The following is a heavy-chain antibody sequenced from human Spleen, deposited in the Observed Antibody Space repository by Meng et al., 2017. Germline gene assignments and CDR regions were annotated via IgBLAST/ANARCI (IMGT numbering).Heavy chain of an antibody. J-gene: IGHJ6*02. CDR1: GFTFSSYS. V-gene: IGHV3-23*01. CDR2: ISGSGGST. D-gene: IGHD3-22*01. CDR3: AKSYYDGPLYYAMDV. Sequence: GGSLRLSCAASGFTFSSYSMNWVRQAPGKGLEWVSAISGSGGSTYYADSVKGRFTISRDNSKNTLYLQMNSLRAEDTAVYYCAKSYYDGPLYYAMDVWGQGTTVTVSS.